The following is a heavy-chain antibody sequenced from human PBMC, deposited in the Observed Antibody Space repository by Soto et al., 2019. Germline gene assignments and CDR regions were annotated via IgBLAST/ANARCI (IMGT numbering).Heavy chain of an antibody. CDR3: ARGINYYDSSGDYWFDP. Sequence: SETLSLTCTVSGCYISSYDWSWIWQPQGKGLEWIGYIYHTGTTNHNPSLKSRVTISVDRSKNQFSLKLSSVTAADTAVYYCARGINYYDSSGDYWFDPWGQGTLVTVSS. CDR2: IYHTGTT. J-gene: IGHJ5*02. CDR1: GCYISSYD. D-gene: IGHD3-22*01. V-gene: IGHV4-59*12.